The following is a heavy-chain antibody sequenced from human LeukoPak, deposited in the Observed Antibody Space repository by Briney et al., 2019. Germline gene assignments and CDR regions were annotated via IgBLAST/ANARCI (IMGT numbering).Heavy chain of an antibody. V-gene: IGHV1-18*01. Sequence: ASVKVSCKASGYTFTSYGISWVRQAPGQGLEWMGWISAYNGNTNYAQKLQGRVTMTTDTSTSTAYMELRSLRSDDTVVYYCARALGWYDRVLTDSSGDYWGQGTLVTVSS. J-gene: IGHJ4*02. CDR2: ISAYNGNT. CDR3: ARALGWYDRVLTDSSGDY. CDR1: GYTFTSYG. D-gene: IGHD6-19*01.